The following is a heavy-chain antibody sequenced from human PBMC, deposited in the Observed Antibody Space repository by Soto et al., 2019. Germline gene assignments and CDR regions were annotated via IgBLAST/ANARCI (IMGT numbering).Heavy chain of an antibody. V-gene: IGHV3-23*01. D-gene: IGHD3-3*02. CDR1: GFTFSSYA. CDR3: ISLAFS. J-gene: IGHJ4*02. CDR2: ISGSGGST. Sequence: GGSLRLSCAASGFTFSSYAMSWVRQAPGKGLEWVSAISGSGGSTYYADSVKGRFTVSRDNAKDTLYLQMDSLRAEDTGVYYCISLAFSWGRGTLVTVSS.